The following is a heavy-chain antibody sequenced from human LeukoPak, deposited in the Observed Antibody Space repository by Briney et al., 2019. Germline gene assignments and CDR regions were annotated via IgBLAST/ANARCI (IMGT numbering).Heavy chain of an antibody. J-gene: IGHJ4*02. Sequence: GGSLRLSCAASGFTFDNYAMSWVCQAPGKGLEWVSGISGSGGSTYYVDSVKGRFTISRDNSKNTLYLQMNSLRVEDTAVYYCAKSFLGYSYGKIDYWGQGTLVNVSS. CDR3: AKSFLGYSYGKIDY. V-gene: IGHV3-23*01. CDR2: ISGSGGST. D-gene: IGHD5-18*01. CDR1: GFTFDNYA.